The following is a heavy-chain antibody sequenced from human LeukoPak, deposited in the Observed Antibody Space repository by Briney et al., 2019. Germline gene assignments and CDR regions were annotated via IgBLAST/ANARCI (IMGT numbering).Heavy chain of an antibody. CDR1: GFTFSSYW. CDR2: IKQDGSEK. CDR3: ARVIPVLMVYAMGNWFDP. V-gene: IGHV3-7*01. J-gene: IGHJ5*02. Sequence: GGSLRLSCAASGFTFSSYWMSWVRQAPGKGLEWVANIKQDGSEKYYVDSVKGRFTISRDNAKNSLYLQMNSLRAEDTAVYYCARVIPVLMVYAMGNWFDPWGQGTLVTVSS. D-gene: IGHD2-8*01.